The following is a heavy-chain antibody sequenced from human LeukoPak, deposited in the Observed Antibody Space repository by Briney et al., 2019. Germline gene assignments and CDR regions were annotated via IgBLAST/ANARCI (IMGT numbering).Heavy chain of an antibody. CDR2: IYYSGST. CDR3: ARDLAAAGTVDYGMDV. J-gene: IGHJ6*02. Sequence: SETLSLTCTVSGYSISSGYYWGWIRQPPGKGLEWIGSIYYSGSTYYNPSLKSRVTISVDTSKNQFSLKLSSVTAADTAVYYCARDLAAAGTVDYGMDVWGQGTTVTVSS. D-gene: IGHD6-13*01. V-gene: IGHV4-38-2*02. CDR1: GYSISSGYY.